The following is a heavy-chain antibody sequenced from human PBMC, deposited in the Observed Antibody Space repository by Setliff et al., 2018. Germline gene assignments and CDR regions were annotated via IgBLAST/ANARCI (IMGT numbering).Heavy chain of an antibody. CDR3: ARAPRYFDPAGSYFDF. Sequence: SETLSLTCSVSGGSISSGSDYWTWIRQPAGKGLEWIGHIYTSGSTNYNPPLKSRVTISLDTSNNQFSLKLTSVTAADTAVYYCARAPRYFDPAGSYFDFWGQGTLVTVSS. V-gene: IGHV4-61*09. CDR1: GGSISSGSDY. CDR2: IYTSGST. D-gene: IGHD3-22*01. J-gene: IGHJ4*02.